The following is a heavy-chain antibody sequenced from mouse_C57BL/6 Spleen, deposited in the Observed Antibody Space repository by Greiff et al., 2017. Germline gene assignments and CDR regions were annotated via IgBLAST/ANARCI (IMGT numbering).Heavy chain of an antibody. V-gene: IGHV1-75*01. Sequence: VQLQQSGPELVKPGASVKISCKASGYTFTDYYINWVKQRPGQGLEWIGWIFPGSGSTYYNEKFKGKATLTVDKSSSTAYMLLSSLTSEYSAVYFCARGITTVVDGVAYWGQGTLVTVSA. J-gene: IGHJ3*01. CDR3: ARGITTVVDGVAY. D-gene: IGHD1-1*01. CDR1: GYTFTDYY. CDR2: IFPGSGST.